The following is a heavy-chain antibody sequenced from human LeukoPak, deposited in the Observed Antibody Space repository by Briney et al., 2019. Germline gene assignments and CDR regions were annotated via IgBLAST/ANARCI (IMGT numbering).Heavy chain of an antibody. Sequence: GGSLRLSCAASGFTLSDYYVSWIRQAPGKGLEWVAFISNSGFTTYYADSVKGRITVSRDNAKDSVSLQMDSLRADDTARYYCAREDSGGNSFDYWGQGAQVTVS. CDR2: ISNSGFTT. CDR3: AREDSGGNSFDY. D-gene: IGHD4/OR15-4a*01. V-gene: IGHV3-11*01. CDR1: GFTLSDYY. J-gene: IGHJ4*02.